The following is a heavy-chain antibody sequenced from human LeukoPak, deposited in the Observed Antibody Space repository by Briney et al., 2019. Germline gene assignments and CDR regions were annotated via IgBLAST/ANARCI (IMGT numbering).Heavy chain of an antibody. V-gene: IGHV3-48*03. Sequence: GGSLRLSCAASGFTFSSYEMNWVRQAPGKGLEWVSYILNSGTTTYYADSVKGRFTISRDNAKNSLYLQMNSLRAEDTAVYYCATSYDSSGYPFDYWGQGTLVTVSS. CDR1: GFTFSSYE. CDR3: ATSYDSSGYPFDY. D-gene: IGHD3-22*01. J-gene: IGHJ4*02. CDR2: ILNSGTTT.